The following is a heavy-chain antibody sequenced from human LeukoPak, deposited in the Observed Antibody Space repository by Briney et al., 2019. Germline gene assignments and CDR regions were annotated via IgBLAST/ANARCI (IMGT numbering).Heavy chain of an antibody. CDR3: ATSRYCSGGDCYSLAFDI. Sequence: GGSLRLSCAASGFTFSNYFMHWDRQAPGKGLEYFSAISRTGSTTYYTNSVKGRFTVSRDNSKNTLYLQMGGLGADDMAVYYCATSRYCSGGDCYSLAFDIWGQGTMVTVSS. CDR2: ISRTGSTT. J-gene: IGHJ3*02. V-gene: IGHV3-64*01. CDR1: GFTFSNYF. D-gene: IGHD2-15*01.